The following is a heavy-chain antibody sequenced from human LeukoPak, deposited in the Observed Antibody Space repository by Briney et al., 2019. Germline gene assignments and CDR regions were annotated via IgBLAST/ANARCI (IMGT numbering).Heavy chain of an antibody. D-gene: IGHD1-26*01. V-gene: IGHV3-23*01. CDR3: AKGYYYYYYGMDV. Sequence: GGSLRLSCAAFGFTFSSYAMTWVRQAPGKGPEWVSAISGSGGGTYYADSVKGRFTISRDNSKNTLYLQMNSLRAEDTAVYYCAKGYYYYYYGMDVWGQGTTVTVSS. CDR2: ISGSGGGT. J-gene: IGHJ6*02. CDR1: GFTFSSYA.